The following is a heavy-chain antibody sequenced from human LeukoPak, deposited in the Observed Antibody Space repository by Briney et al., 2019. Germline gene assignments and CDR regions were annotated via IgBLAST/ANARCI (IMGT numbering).Heavy chain of an antibody. V-gene: IGHV1-46*01. CDR1: GYTFTDYF. Sequence: ASVKVSYKASGYTFTDYFIHLVRQAPGHGLEWMGLINPSGTGTSYAQKFQGRITMSRDTSTSTVYMELSSLRSEDTAFYYCATDHSMANTAWWFDPWGQGTLVTVSS. CDR3: ATDHSMANTAWWFDP. J-gene: IGHJ5*02. D-gene: IGHD5-24*01. CDR2: INPSGTGT.